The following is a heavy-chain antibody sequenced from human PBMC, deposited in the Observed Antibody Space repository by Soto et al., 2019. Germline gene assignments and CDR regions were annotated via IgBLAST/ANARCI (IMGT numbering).Heavy chain of an antibody. D-gene: IGHD1-1*01. V-gene: IGHV3-48*02. CDR3: VRDRDRNVFDY. CDR2: ITIRTGNV. J-gene: IGHJ4*02. CDR1: GFTISECS. Sequence: GGSLRLSCEASGFTISECSMNWVRQAPGKGLEWLAYITIRTGNVLYADSVRGRFTISADNAENSVILQMNSLRDEDSAVYFCVRDRDRNVFDYWGQGTLVTVSS.